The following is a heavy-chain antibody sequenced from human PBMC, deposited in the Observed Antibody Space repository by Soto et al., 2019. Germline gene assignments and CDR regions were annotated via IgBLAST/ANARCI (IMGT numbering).Heavy chain of an antibody. V-gene: IGHV3-53*01. Sequence: GGSLRLSCAASGFIVSDTYMNWVRQAPGKGLEWVSVIYRGGDTYYADSVKGRFTISRDNSTVYLQMNIMRAEDTVMYCCAKEGIGGIFVAGGFDPWGQGTLVTVSS. CDR3: AKEGIGGIFVAGGFDP. D-gene: IGHD3-3*01. CDR2: IYRGGDT. CDR1: GFIVSDTY. J-gene: IGHJ5*02.